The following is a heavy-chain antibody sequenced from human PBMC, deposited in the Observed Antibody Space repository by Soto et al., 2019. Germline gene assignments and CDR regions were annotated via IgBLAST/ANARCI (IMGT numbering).Heavy chain of an antibody. CDR3: ARETYYDYVWGSYRPTSFDY. J-gene: IGHJ4*02. V-gene: IGHV3-30-3*01. D-gene: IGHD3-16*02. Sequence: GGSLRLSCAASGFTFSSYAMHWVRQAPGKGLEWVAVISYDGSNKYYADSVKGRFTISRDNSKNTLYLQMNSLRAEDTAVYYCARETYYDYVWGSYRPTSFDYWPGNPGHRLL. CDR2: ISYDGSNK. CDR1: GFTFSSYA.